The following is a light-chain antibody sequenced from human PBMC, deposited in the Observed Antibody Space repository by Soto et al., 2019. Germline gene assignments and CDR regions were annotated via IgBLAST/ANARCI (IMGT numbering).Light chain of an antibody. CDR2: KIA. J-gene: IGKJ1*01. Sequence: DVVMPQSPPTLSVTLGQPASFSCRSSQSLAYSDGNTYLTWFHQTPGQSPRRLIYKIAHRYSGVPDRFRGSASGTDFTLKISSVEAEDVGVYYCMKGTHWPWTFGQGTKVEIK. CDR3: MKGTHWPWT. CDR1: QSLAYSDGNTY. V-gene: IGKV2-30*01.